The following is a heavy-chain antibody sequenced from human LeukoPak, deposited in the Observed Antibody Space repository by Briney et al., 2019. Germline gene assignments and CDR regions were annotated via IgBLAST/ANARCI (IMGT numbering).Heavy chain of an antibody. D-gene: IGHD3-3*01. J-gene: IGHJ4*02. V-gene: IGHV4-38-2*02. CDR3: ASTYYDFWSGYLY. CDR2: IYHSGST. Sequence: SETLSLTCTVSGYSISSGYYWGWIRQPPGKGLEWIGSIYHSGSTYYNPSLKSRVIISVDTSKNQFSLKLSSVTAADTAVYYCASTYYDFWSGYLYWGQGTLVTVSS. CDR1: GYSISSGYY.